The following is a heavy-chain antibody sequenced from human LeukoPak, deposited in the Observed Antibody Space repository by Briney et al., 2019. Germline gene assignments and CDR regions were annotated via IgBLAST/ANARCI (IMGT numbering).Heavy chain of an antibody. CDR1: GFSLSTSGVG. D-gene: IGHD3-3*01. CDR3: AHTPHDFWSGYYTRDY. CDR2: IYWDDDK. Sequence: SGPTLVNPTQTLTLTYTFSGFSLSTSGVGVGWIRQPPGKALEWLALIYWDDDKRYSPSLKSRLTITKDTSKNQVVLTMTNMDPVDTATYYCAHTPHDFWSGYYTRDYWGQGTLVTVSS. V-gene: IGHV2-5*02. J-gene: IGHJ4*02.